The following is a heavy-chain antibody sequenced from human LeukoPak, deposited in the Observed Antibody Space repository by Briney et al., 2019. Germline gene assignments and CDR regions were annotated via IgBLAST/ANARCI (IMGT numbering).Heavy chain of an antibody. V-gene: IGHV1-46*01. J-gene: IGHJ6*03. CDR2: INPSGGST. D-gene: IGHD3-3*01. CDR3: ARSLPHDYDFWSGYLPADRPNYYYYYMDV. CDR1: GYTFTSYY. Sequence: GASVKVSCKASGYTFTSYYMHWVRQAPGQGLEWMGIINPSGGSTSYAQKFQGRVTMTRDMSTSTVYMELSSLRSEDTAVYYCARSLPHDYDFWSGYLPADRPNYYYYYMDVWGKGTTVTVSS.